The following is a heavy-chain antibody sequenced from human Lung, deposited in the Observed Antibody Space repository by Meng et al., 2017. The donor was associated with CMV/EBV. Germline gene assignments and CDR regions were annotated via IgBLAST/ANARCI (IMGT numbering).Heavy chain of an antibody. CDR1: GFTFSSYW. CDR2: IKQDGSEK. D-gene: IGHD6-19*01. CDR3: ARVSGIAVAGTLGFGYYYYGMDV. Sequence: GGSLRLSCAASGFTFSSYWMSWVRQAPGKGLEWVANIKQDGSEKYYVDSVKGRFTISRDNAKNSLYLQMNRLRAEDTAVYYCARVSGIAVAGTLGFGYYYYGMDVWGQGTTVTVSS. J-gene: IGHJ6*02. V-gene: IGHV3-7*01.